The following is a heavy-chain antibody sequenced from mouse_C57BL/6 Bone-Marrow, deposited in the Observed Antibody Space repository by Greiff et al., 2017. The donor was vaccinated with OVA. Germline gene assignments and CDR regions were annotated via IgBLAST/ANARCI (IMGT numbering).Heavy chain of an antibody. D-gene: IGHD2-5*01. CDR2: ISYDGSN. Sequence: EVQLQQSGPGLVKPSQSLSLTCSVTGYSITSGYYWNWIRQSPGNKLEWMGYISYDGSNNYNPSLKNRISITRDTSKNQFFLKLNSVTTEDTATYYCARRDSNYAMDYWGQGTSVTVSS. J-gene: IGHJ4*01. V-gene: IGHV3-6*01. CDR3: ARRDSNYAMDY. CDR1: GYSITSGYY.